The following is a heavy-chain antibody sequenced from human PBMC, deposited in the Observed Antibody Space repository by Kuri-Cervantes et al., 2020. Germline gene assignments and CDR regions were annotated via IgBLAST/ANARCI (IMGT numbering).Heavy chain of an antibody. CDR1: GYTFTGYY. V-gene: IGHV1-2*02. Sequence: ASVKVSCKASGYTFTGYYMHWVRQAPGQGLEWMGWINPNSGGTNYAQKFQGRVTMTRDTSISTAYMELSRLRSDDTAVYYCAKDVEQPVETYYFDYWGQGTLVTVSS. J-gene: IGHJ4*02. CDR3: AKDVEQPVETYYFDY. D-gene: IGHD6-6*01. CDR2: INPNSGGT.